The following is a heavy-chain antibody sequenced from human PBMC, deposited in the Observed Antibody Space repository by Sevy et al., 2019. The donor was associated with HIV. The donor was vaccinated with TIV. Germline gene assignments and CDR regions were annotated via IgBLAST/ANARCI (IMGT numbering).Heavy chain of an antibody. CDR2: IYTSGST. CDR1: GGSISSYY. J-gene: IGHJ5*02. Sequence: SETLSLTCTVSGGSISSYYWSWIRQPAGMGLEWIGRIYTSGSTNYNPSLKSRVTMSVDTSKNQFSLKLSSVTAADTAVYYCAREVKGIAVAGTRANWFDPWGQRTLVTVSS. CDR3: AREVKGIAVAGTRANWFDP. V-gene: IGHV4-4*07. D-gene: IGHD6-19*01.